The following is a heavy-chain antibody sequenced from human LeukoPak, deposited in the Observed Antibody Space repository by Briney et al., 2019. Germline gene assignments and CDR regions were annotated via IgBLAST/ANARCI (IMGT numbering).Heavy chain of an antibody. CDR1: GFTFSSYA. J-gene: IGHJ4*02. CDR2: ISGSGGST. Sequence: GGSLRLSCAASGFTFSSYAMSWVRQAPGKGLEWVSAISGSGGSTYCADSVKGRFTISRDNSKNTLYLQMNSLRAEDTAVYYCAKDGRRGVVVVAATPFYWGQGTLVTVSS. D-gene: IGHD2-15*01. V-gene: IGHV3-23*01. CDR3: AKDGRRGVVVVAATPFY.